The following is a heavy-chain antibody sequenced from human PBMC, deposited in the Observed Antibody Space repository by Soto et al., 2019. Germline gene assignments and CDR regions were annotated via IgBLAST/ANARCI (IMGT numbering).Heavy chain of an antibody. D-gene: IGHD5-18*01. J-gene: IGHJ4*02. V-gene: IGHV4-39*01. CDR2: IYYSGTT. CDR3: ARRGYIRGEFDC. CDR1: GGSISSSSYY. Sequence: LSLTCTVSGGSISSSSYYWDWIRQAPGKGLECIGTIYYSGTTYYNPSLKSRVTISVDTSKNQFSLKLSSVTAADAAVYYCARRGYIRGEFDCWGQGTLVTVSS.